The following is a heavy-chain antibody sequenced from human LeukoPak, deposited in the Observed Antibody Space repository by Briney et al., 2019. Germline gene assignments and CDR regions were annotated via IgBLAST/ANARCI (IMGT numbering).Heavy chain of an antibody. CDR2: ISTDGSST. V-gene: IGHV3-74*01. CDR1: GFTFSSYW. D-gene: IGHD2/OR15-2a*01. CDR3: ASYLTSIPSGMDV. J-gene: IGHJ6*02. Sequence: GGSLRLSCAASGFTFSSYWMHWLRQAPGKGLVWVSRISTDGSSTSYADSVKGRFQISRDNGKNTLYLQIHSLRAEDTAVYYCASYLTSIPSGMDVWGQGTTVTVSS.